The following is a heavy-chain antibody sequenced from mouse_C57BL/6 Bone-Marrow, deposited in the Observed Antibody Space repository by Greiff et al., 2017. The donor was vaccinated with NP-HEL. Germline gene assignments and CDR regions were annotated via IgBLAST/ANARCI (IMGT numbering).Heavy chain of an antibody. V-gene: IGHV5-9-1*02. D-gene: IGHD1-1*01. J-gene: IGHJ4*01. CDR3: TRELYYDYAMDY. Sequence: EVMLVESGEGLVKPGGSLKLSCAASGFTFSSYAMSWVRQTPEKRLEWVAYISSGGDYIYYADTVKGRFTISRDNARNTLYLQMSSLKSEDTALYYCTRELYYDYAMDYWGQGTSVTVSS. CDR1: GFTFSSYA. CDR2: ISSGGDYI.